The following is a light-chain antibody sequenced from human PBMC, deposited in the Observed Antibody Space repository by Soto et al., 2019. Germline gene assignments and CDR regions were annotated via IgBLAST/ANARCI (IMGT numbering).Light chain of an antibody. CDR2: GAS. Sequence: EIVMTQSPATLSVSPGERATLSCRASQSVSSNLAWYQQNPGQAPRLLIYGASTRATGIPARFSGSGSGTEFTFTTTSLKFEDLAVYSCRQNNTGPFSPLGQGTSWRSN. CDR1: QSVSSN. V-gene: IGKV3-15*01. J-gene: IGKJ2*01. CDR3: RQNNTGPFSP.